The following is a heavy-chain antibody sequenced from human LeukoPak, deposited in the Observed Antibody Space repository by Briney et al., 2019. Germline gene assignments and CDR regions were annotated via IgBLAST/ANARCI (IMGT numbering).Heavy chain of an antibody. J-gene: IGHJ3*02. CDR2: MSFSGSTI. V-gene: IGHV3-48*03. CDR3: ARGYSSYYPDAFDI. Sequence: PGGSLRLSCEASGFTFSSYEMNWVRQAPGRGLEWISYMSFSGSTIYYADSVKGRFTISRDNAKNSLYLQMNSLRAEDTAVYYCARGYSSYYPDAFDIWGQGTMVTVSS. D-gene: IGHD5-12*01. CDR1: GFTFSSYE.